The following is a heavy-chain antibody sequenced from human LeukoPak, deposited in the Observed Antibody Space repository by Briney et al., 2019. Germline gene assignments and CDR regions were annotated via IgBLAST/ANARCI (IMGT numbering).Heavy chain of an antibody. CDR3: ATTRTDFHFDC. CDR2: INGDGSST. Sequence: PGGSLRLSCAASGFTFSDHWMHWVRQAPGKGLVWVSRINGDGSSTTYADSVGGRFAISRDNAKNTVYLQVNSLRAEDTAVYYCATTRTDFHFDCWGQGTLVTVSS. D-gene: IGHD1-1*01. V-gene: IGHV3-74*01. CDR1: GFTFSDHW. J-gene: IGHJ4*02.